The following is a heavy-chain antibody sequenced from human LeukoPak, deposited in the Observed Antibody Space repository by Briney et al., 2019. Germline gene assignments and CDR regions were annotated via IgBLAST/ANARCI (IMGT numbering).Heavy chain of an antibody. Sequence: PSETLSLTCTVSGGSISSYYWSWIRQPPGKGLEWIGYIYYSGSTKYNPSLKSRVTISGDTSKNQFSLKLSSVTAADTAVYYCARDQATVVLDYWGQGTLVTVSS. CDR3: ARDQATVVLDY. CDR1: GGSISSYY. D-gene: IGHD4-23*01. V-gene: IGHV4-59*12. CDR2: IYYSGST. J-gene: IGHJ4*02.